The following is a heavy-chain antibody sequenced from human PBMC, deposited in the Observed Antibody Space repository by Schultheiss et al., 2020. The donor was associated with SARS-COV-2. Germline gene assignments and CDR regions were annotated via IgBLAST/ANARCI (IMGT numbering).Heavy chain of an antibody. D-gene: IGHD6-19*01. CDR2: IYYSGST. V-gene: IGHV4-59*08. J-gene: IGHJ6*02. CDR3: ARHVGAKQWLVPGNYYYYGMDV. Sequence: SETLSLTCAVYGGSFSGYYWSWIRQPPGKGLEWIGTIYYSGSTYYNPSLKSRVTISVDTSKNQFSLKLSSVTAADTAVYYCARHVGAKQWLVPGNYYYYGMDVWGQGTTVTVSS. CDR1: GGSFSGYY.